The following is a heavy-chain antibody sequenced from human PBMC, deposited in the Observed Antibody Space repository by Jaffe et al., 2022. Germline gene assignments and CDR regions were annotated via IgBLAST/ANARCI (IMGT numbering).Heavy chain of an antibody. D-gene: IGHD2-8*02. Sequence: QITLKESGPALVKPTQTLTLTCSFSGFSLTTTGVGVGWIRQPPGKALEWLAVIYWDDDPRYNSSLKTRLTITKDTSKNQVVLTMTNMDPVDTATYYCAHRFNLVPGDVFDVWGQGTMVSVS. CDR3: AHRFNLVPGDVFDV. CDR2: IYWDDDP. CDR1: GFSLTTTGVG. J-gene: IGHJ3*01. V-gene: IGHV2-5*02.